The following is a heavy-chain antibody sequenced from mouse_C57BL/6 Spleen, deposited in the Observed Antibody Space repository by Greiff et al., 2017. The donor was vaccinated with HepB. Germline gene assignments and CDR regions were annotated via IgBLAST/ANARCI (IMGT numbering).Heavy chain of an antibody. CDR1: GYTFTSYW. J-gene: IGHJ3*01. V-gene: IGHV1-50*01. Sequence: QVQLQQPGAELVKPGASVKLSCKASGYTFTSYWMQWVKQRPGQGLEWIGEIDPSDSYTNYNQKFKGKATLTVDTSSSTAYMQLSSLTSEDSAVYYCASLYGERGAYWGQGTLVTVSA. CDR2: IDPSDSYT. CDR3: ASLYGERGAY. D-gene: IGHD1-1*01.